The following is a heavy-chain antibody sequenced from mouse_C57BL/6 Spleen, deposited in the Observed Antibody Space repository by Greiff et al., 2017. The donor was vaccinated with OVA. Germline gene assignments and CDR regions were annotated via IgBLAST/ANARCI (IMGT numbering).Heavy chain of an antibody. CDR3: ARAYYDYLWYFDV. Sequence: QVKLQQPGAELVMPGASVKLSCKASGYTFTSYWMHWVKQRPGQGLEWIGEIDPSDSYTNYNQKFKGKSTLTVDKSSSTASMQLSSLTSEDSAVYYCARAYYDYLWYFDVWGTGTTVTVSS. J-gene: IGHJ1*03. V-gene: IGHV1-69*01. CDR2: IDPSDSYT. CDR1: GYTFTSYW. D-gene: IGHD2-4*01.